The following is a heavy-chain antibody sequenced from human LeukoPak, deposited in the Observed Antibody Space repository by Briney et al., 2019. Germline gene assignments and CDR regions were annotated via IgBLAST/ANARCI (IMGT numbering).Heavy chain of an antibody. D-gene: IGHD6-13*01. CDR1: GVSISSYY. CDR3: ARAPIAAAGPSDYYYYYYMDV. J-gene: IGHJ6*03. Sequence: SETLSLTCTVSGVSISSYYWSWIRQPPGKGLEWIGYIYYSGSTNYNPSLKSRVTISVETSKNQFSLKLSSVTAADTAVYYCARAPIAAAGPSDYYYYYYMDVWGKGTTVTISS. CDR2: IYYSGST. V-gene: IGHV4-59*01.